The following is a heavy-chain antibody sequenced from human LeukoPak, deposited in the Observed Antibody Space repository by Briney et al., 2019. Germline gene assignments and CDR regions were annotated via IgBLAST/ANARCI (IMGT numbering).Heavy chain of an antibody. CDR3: ARVAILTGYYDY. V-gene: IGHV4-59*01. J-gene: IGHJ4*02. Sequence: SETLSLTCTVSGGSISSYYWSWIRQPPGKGLEWIGYIYYSGSINYNPSLKSRVTISVDTSKNQFSLKLSSVTAADTAVYYCARVAILTGYYDYWGQGTLVTVSS. CDR2: IYYSGSI. CDR1: GGSISSYY. D-gene: IGHD3-9*01.